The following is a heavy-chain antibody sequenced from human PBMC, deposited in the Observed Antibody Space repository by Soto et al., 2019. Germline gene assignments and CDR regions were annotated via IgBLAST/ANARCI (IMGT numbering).Heavy chain of an antibody. CDR1: GFTFSSYS. CDR2: SSSSSSTI. Sequence: EVQLVESGGGLVQPGGSLRLSCAASGFTFSSYSMNWFSQAPGKGLEWVSYSSSSSSTIYYADSVKGRFTISRDNAKNSLYRQMNSLRAEDTAVYYCAREGSSWFNWFDPWGQGTLVTVSS. D-gene: IGHD6-13*01. V-gene: IGHV3-48*01. J-gene: IGHJ5*02. CDR3: AREGSSWFNWFDP.